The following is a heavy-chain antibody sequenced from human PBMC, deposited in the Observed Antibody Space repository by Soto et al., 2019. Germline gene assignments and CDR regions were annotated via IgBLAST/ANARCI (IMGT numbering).Heavy chain of an antibody. CDR1: GGSISRSSYY. D-gene: IGHD3-10*01. J-gene: IGHJ5*02. V-gene: IGHV4-39*01. Sequence: QLQLQESGPGLVKPSEPLSLTCPVSGGSISRSSYYWGWIRQPPGKGLEWIGSIYYSGSTYYNPSLKSRVTISVDTSKNQFSLKLSSVTAADTAVYSCAAVRVPFRADPWGQGTLVTVSS. CDR2: IYYSGST. CDR3: AAVRVPFRADP.